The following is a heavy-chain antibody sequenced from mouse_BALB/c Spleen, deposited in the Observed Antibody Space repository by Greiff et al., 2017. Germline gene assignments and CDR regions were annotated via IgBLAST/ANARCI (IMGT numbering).Heavy chain of an antibody. CDR1: GYSFTGYY. V-gene: IGHV1-26*01. CDR2: INPYNGAT. CDR3: AREGTYYGNSAWFAY. Sequence: EVQLQQSGPELVKPGASVKISCKASGYSFTGYYMHWVKQSHVKSLEWIGRINPYNGATSYNQNFKDKASLTVDKSSSTAYMELHSLTSEDSAVYYCAREGTYYGNSAWFAYWGQGTLVTVSA. J-gene: IGHJ3*01. D-gene: IGHD2-10*01.